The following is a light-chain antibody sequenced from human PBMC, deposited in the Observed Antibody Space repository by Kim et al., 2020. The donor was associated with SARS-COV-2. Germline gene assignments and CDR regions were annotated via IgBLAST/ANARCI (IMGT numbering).Light chain of an antibody. Sequence: DIQMTQSPSSLSASVGDRVTITCRASQSISSYLNWYQQKQGKAPKLLIYAASSLQSGVPSRFSGSGSGTDFTLTISSLQPEDFATYYCQQSYSTPLTFGGGTKVEI. CDR1: QSISSY. V-gene: IGKV1-39*01. CDR2: AAS. J-gene: IGKJ4*01. CDR3: QQSYSTPLT.